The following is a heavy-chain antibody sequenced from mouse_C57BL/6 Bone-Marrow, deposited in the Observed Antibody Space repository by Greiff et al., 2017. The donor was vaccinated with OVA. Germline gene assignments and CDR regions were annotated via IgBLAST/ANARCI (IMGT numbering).Heavy chain of an antibody. CDR3: ARSRRDYYGRAMDY. CDR1: GYTFTSYW. D-gene: IGHD1-1*01. CDR2: IDPNSGGT. V-gene: IGHV1-72*01. J-gene: IGHJ4*01. Sequence: QVQLQQSGAELVKPGASVKLSCKASGYTFTSYWMHWVKQRPGRGLEWIGRIDPNSGGTKYNEKFKSKATLTVDTPSSTAYMQLSSLTSEDSAVYYCARSRRDYYGRAMDYWGQGTSVTVSS.